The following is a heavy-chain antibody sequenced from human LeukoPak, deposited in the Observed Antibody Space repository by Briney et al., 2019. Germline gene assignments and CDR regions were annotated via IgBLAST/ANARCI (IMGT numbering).Heavy chain of an antibody. CDR3: AHSSGYAYGLDY. CDR1: GFTVSSSY. V-gene: IGHV3-21*01. Sequence: GGSLRLSCAASGFTVSSSYMSWVRQAPGKGLEWVSSISSSSSYIYYADSVKGRFTISRDNARNSLYLQMNSLRAEDTGVYYCAHSSGYAYGLDYWGQGTLVTVSS. D-gene: IGHD5-18*01. J-gene: IGHJ4*02. CDR2: ISSSSSYI.